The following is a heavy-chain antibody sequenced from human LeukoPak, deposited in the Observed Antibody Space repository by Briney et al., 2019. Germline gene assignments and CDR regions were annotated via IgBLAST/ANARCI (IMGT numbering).Heavy chain of an antibody. CDR3: ARGLWFGDENPPYFDY. J-gene: IGHJ4*02. Sequence: SETLSLTCTVSGDSISSSSSYWGWIRQPPGKGLEWIGSIYYSGSTYYNPSLKSRVTISVDTSRNQFSLKLSSVTAADTAVYYCARGLWFGDENPPYFDYWGQGILVTVSS. D-gene: IGHD3-10*01. CDR2: IYYSGST. CDR1: GDSISSSSSY. V-gene: IGHV4-39*07.